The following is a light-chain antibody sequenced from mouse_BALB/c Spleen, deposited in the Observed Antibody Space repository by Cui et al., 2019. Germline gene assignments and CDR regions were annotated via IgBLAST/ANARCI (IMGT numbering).Light chain of an antibody. CDR1: QDVGTA. J-gene: IGKJ4*01. Sequence: DIVMTQSHKFMSTSVGDRVSITCKASQDVGTAVAWYQQKPGQSPKLLIYWASTRHTGVPDRFTGSGSGTDFTLTISNVQSEDWADYFCQQYSSYPLFTFGRGTKLEIK. CDR2: WAS. CDR3: QQYSSYPLFT. V-gene: IGKV6-23*01.